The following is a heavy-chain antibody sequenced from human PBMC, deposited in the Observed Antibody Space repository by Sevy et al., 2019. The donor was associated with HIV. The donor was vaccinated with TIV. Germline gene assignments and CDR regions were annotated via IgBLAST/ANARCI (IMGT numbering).Heavy chain of an antibody. J-gene: IGHJ4*02. Sequence: GESLKISCKGSGYSFTSYWIGWVRQMPGKGLEWMGIIYPGDSDTRYSPSFQGQFNISADKSISTASLQWSSLKASDTATYYCARLKPDYGDYAFDYWGQGTLVTVSS. CDR3: ARLKPDYGDYAFDY. CDR1: GYSFTSYW. CDR2: IYPGDSDT. V-gene: IGHV5-51*01. D-gene: IGHD4-17*01.